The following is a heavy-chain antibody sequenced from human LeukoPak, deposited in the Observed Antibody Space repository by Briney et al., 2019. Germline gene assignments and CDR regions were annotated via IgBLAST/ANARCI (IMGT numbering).Heavy chain of an antibody. D-gene: IGHD3-22*01. Sequence: GGALRLSCAASGFTFSNHWMHCVRQAPGKRLVWVSRINSDMSSTNYADSVKGRFTISSDHGKNTLYLQMHSLSAEDTAVYYCARGPNYYDSSGYSYLLDYWGQGTLVTVSS. CDR1: GFTFSNHW. V-gene: IGHV3-74*01. CDR3: ARGPNYYDSSGYSYLLDY. CDR2: INSDMSST. J-gene: IGHJ4*02.